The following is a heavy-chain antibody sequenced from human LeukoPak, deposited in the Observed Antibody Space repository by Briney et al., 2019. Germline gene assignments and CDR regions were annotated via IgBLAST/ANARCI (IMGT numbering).Heavy chain of an antibody. V-gene: IGHV3-53*01. J-gene: IGHJ5*02. CDR1: GLTVSSNY. Sequence: GSLRLSCAASGLTVSSNYMSWVRQAPGKGLEWVSVIYSGGSTYYADSVKGRFTISRDNSKNTLYLQMNSLRAEDTAVYYCARDVSPGYCSGGSCYGSWFDPWGQGTLVTVSS. CDR3: ARDVSPGYCSGGSCYGSWFDP. D-gene: IGHD2-15*01. CDR2: IYSGGST.